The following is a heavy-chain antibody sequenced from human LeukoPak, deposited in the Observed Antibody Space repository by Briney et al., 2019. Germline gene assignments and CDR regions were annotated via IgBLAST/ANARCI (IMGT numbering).Heavy chain of an antibody. CDR3: GRLCSGYFYFFDY. CDR2: IYYSGST. D-gene: IGHD3-22*01. Sequence: SETLSLTCTVSGGSISSYYWSWIRQPPGKGLEWIGYIYYSGSTNYNPSLKSRVTISVDTSKNQFSLKLSSVTAADTAVYYCGRLCSGYFYFFDYWGEETVVTFSS. J-gene: IGHJ4*02. V-gene: IGHV4-59*08. CDR1: GGSISSYY.